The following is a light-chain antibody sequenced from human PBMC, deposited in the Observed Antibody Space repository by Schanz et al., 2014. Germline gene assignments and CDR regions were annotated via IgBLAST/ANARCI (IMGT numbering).Light chain of an antibody. J-gene: IGLJ3*02. V-gene: IGLV2-8*01. Sequence: QSALTQPPSASGSPGQSVTISCTGTSSDVGGYNYVSWYQQHPGKAPKLMIYEVNKRPSGVPDRFSGSKSGNTASLTISGLQAEDEADYYCCSYAGSTTYWLFGGGTKLTV. CDR2: EVN. CDR1: SSDVGGYNY. CDR3: CSYAGSTTYWL.